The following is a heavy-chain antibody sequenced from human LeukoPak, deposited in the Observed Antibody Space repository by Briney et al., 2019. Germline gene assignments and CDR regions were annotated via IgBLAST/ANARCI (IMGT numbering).Heavy chain of an antibody. V-gene: IGHV3-23*01. CDR2: ISGGGSST. D-gene: IGHD6-19*01. CDR1: GFTFSTYV. J-gene: IGHJ4*02. Sequence: GGSLRLSCADSGFTFSTYVMSWLRQAPGKGLEWISTISGGGSSTYYADSVKGRFTISRDNSKNTLYLQMNSLRAGDTAVYYCAKRESSGKYFDYWGQGTLVTVSS. CDR3: AKRESSGKYFDY.